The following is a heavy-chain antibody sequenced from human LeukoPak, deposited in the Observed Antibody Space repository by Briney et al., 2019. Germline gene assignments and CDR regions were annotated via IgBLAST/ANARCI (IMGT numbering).Heavy chain of an antibody. V-gene: IGHV4-30-4*01. CDR1: GGSISSGDYY. D-gene: IGHD4-17*01. J-gene: IGHJ5*02. Sequence: SETLSLPCTVSGGSISSGDYYWSWIRQPPAKGLEWIGYIYYSGSTYYNPSLTSRVTISVDTSKNQYSLKLSSVTAADTAVYYCARASTVTPNWFDPWGQGTLVTVSS. CDR2: IYYSGST. CDR3: ARASTVTPNWFDP.